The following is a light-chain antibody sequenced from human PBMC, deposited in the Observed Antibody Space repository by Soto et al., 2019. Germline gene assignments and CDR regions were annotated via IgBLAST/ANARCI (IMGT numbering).Light chain of an antibody. CDR2: AAS. J-gene: IGKJ4*01. CDR1: QGLDTN. Sequence: TVMTQSPSTLSVSPGERATLSCRASQGLDTNLAWYQQRPGQAPRLLIYAASTRATGVPARFSGSGSETEFTLTITTLQSEDFAIYYCQRYNNLPLTFGGGTKVDIK. V-gene: IGKV3-15*01. CDR3: QRYNNLPLT.